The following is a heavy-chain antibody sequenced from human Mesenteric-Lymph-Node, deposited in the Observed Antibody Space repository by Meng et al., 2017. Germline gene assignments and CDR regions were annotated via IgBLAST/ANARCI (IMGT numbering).Heavy chain of an antibody. V-gene: IGHV3-48*01. CDR3: ARDHTGIAGFSYYYYGMDV. D-gene: IGHD6-13*01. CDR2: ISSSSSTI. CDR1: GFTFSSYA. J-gene: IGHJ6*02. Sequence: GGSLRLSCAASGFTFSSYAMNWVRQAPGKGLEWVSYISSSSSTIYYADSVKGRFTISRDNSKNTLYLQMNSLRAEDTAVYYCARDHTGIAGFSYYYYGMDVWGQGTTVTVSS.